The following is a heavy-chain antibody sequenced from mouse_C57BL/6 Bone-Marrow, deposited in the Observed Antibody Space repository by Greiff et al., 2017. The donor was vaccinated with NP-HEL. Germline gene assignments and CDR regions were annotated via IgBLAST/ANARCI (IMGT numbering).Heavy chain of an antibody. Sequence: QVQLQQSGAELVRPGTSVKVSCKASGYAFTNYLIAWVKQRPGQGLEWIGVINPGSGGTNYNEKFKGKVTLTADKSSSTAYMQLSSLTSEDSAVYFCAREAYDSNVWFAYWGQGTLVTVSA. V-gene: IGHV1-54*01. CDR1: GYAFTNYL. J-gene: IGHJ3*01. CDR3: AREAYDSNVWFAY. CDR2: INPGSGGT. D-gene: IGHD2-5*01.